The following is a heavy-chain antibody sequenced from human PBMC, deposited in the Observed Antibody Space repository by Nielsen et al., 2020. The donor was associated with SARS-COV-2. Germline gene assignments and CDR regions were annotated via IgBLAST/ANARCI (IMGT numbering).Heavy chain of an antibody. D-gene: IGHD4-17*01. V-gene: IGHV3-30-3*01. CDR2: ISYDGSNK. J-gene: IGHJ6*02. CDR1: GFTFSSYA. CDR3: AKDNDYGDYYYYYYGMDV. Sequence: GGSLRLSCAASGFTFSSYAMHWVRQAPGKGLEWVAVISYDGSNKYYADSVKGRFTISRDNSKNTLYLQMNSLRAEDTAVYYCAKDNDYGDYYYYYYGMDVWGQGTTVTVSS.